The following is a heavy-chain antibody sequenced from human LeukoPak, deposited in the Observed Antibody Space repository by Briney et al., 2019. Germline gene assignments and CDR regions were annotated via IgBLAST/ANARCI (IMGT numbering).Heavy chain of an antibody. V-gene: IGHV3-23*01. Sequence: CLRLSWXXSGFTXXSYAMSWVGQAPGKGLEWVSAISGSGGSTYYADSVKPLFTISTDNSKHTLYLQMNSLRAEDTAVYYCAKDGGSSRFDYWGQGTLVTVSS. CDR3: AKDGGSSRFDY. J-gene: IGHJ4*02. CDR2: ISGSGGST. D-gene: IGHD6-6*01. CDR1: GFTXXSYA.